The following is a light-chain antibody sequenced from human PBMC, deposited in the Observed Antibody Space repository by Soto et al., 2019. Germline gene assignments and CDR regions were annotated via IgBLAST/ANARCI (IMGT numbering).Light chain of an antibody. J-gene: IGLJ1*01. CDR2: EVS. CDR1: SSDVGGYNY. Sequence: QSVLTQPASVSGSPGQSITISCTGTSSDVGGYNYVSWYQLHPGKAPKLMVYEVSNRPSGVSNRFSGSKSGNTASLTISGLQAEDEADYYCSSYTSSTASVFGAGTKGAVL. CDR3: SSYTSSTASV. V-gene: IGLV2-14*01.